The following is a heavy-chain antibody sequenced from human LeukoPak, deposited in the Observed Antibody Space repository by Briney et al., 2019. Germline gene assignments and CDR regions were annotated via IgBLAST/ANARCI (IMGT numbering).Heavy chain of an antibody. Sequence: GASVKVSCKASGGTFSSYAISWVRQAPGQGLEWMGRIIPIFGTANYAQKFQGRVTITTDESTSTAYMELSSLRSEDTAVYYCARNDFKKRERYYYYMDVWGKGTTVTVSS. CDR2: IIPIFGTA. D-gene: IGHD3-3*01. V-gene: IGHV1-69*05. CDR1: GGTFSSYA. CDR3: ARNDFKKRERYYYYMDV. J-gene: IGHJ6*03.